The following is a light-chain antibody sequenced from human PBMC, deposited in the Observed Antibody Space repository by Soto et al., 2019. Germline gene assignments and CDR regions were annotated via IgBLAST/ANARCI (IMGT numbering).Light chain of an antibody. CDR2: DAS. V-gene: IGKV3-11*01. CDR1: QSVYNF. CDR3: QQRAKWPPT. Sequence: EIVLTQSPVTLSLSPGQRATLSCRASQSVYNFLAWYQQKPGQAPRLLISDASERATGIPARFSGSGSGTDFTLTISSLEPEDFATYYCQQRAKWPPTLGGGTKVDIK. J-gene: IGKJ4*01.